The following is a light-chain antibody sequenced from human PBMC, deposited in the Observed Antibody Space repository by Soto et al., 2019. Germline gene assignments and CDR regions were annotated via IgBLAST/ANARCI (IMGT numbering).Light chain of an antibody. V-gene: IGKV3-15*01. CDR1: QSVSSN. Sequence: EIVLTQSPGTLSLSPGERATLSCRASQSVSSNLAWYQQKPGQTPRLLIYATSTRATGIPARFSGSGSGTDFTLTISSLQSEDFAVYYCQQYNTWPPITFGQGTRLEIK. CDR2: ATS. CDR3: QQYNTWPPIT. J-gene: IGKJ5*01.